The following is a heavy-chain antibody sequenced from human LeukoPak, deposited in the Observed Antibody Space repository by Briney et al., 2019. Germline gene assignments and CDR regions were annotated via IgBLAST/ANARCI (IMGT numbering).Heavy chain of an antibody. J-gene: IGHJ4*02. V-gene: IGHV1-8*01. CDR3: ARDRQQLVRGDYFDY. D-gene: IGHD6-13*01. Sequence: GASVKVSCKASGYTFTSYDINWVRQATGQGLVWMGWMNPNSGNTGYAQKFQGRVTMTRNTSISTAYMELSSLRSEDTAVYYCARDRQQLVRGDYFDYWGQGTLVTVSS. CDR1: GYTFTSYD. CDR2: MNPNSGNT.